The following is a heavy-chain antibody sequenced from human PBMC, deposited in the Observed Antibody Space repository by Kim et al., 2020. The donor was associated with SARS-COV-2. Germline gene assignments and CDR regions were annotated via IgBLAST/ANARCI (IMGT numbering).Heavy chain of an antibody. J-gene: IGHJ3*02. CDR3: VKDQFETRVTTWGGAFDI. CDR1: GFAFSSYT. V-gene: IGHV3-64D*06. D-gene: IGHD4-4*01. CDR2: FSSNGYTT. Sequence: GGSLRLSCSASGFAFSSYTMHWVRQAPGKGLEHFSVFSSNGYTTYYADSVKGRFTISRDTSKNTLDLQMSSLRPDDTAVYYCVKDQFETRVTTWGGAFDIWGQGTMVTVSS.